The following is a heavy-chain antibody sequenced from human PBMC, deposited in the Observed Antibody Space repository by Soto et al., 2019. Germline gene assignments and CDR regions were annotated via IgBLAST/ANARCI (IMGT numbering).Heavy chain of an antibody. CDR2: ISYDGSNK. CDR3: ARTHLRYFDWLSAFDI. CDR1: GFTFSSYA. D-gene: IGHD3-9*01. V-gene: IGHV3-30-3*01. Sequence: GGSLRLSCAASGFTFSSYAMHWVRQAPGKGLEWVAVISYDGSNKYYADSVKGRFTISRDNSKNTLYLQMNSLRAEDTAVYYCARTHLRYFDWLSAFDIWGQGTMVTVSS. J-gene: IGHJ3*02.